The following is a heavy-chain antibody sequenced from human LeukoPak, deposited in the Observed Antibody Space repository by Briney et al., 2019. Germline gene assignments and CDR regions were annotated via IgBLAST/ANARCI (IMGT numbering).Heavy chain of an antibody. J-gene: IGHJ4*02. D-gene: IGHD3-10*02. Sequence: GGSLRLSCAASGFTVSSSHMTWVRQAVGKGLEWVSFIYSGGDTSYADSVKGRFTISIDNSKNTLYLQLNSLRAADTAVYYCARVYNYVFDYWGQGTLVTVSS. CDR1: GFTVSSSH. CDR2: IYSGGDT. V-gene: IGHV3-53*01. CDR3: ARVYNYVFDY.